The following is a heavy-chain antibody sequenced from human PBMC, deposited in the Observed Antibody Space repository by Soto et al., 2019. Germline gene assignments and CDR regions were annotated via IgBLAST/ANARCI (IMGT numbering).Heavy chain of an antibody. CDR1: GFRFDGYA. CDR2: ISWNSGII. V-gene: IGHV3-9*01. CDR3: ANNYYSDSNSSHFDY. J-gene: IGHJ4*02. Sequence: DVQLVESGGGLVQPGRSLRLSCAVSGFRFDGYAMHWVRQAPGKGLEWVSGISWNSGIIGYADSVKGRFTISRDNAENSLYVHMNSLRVEHTALYYCANNYYSDSNSSHFDYWGQGTHFTVAS. D-gene: IGHD3-22*01.